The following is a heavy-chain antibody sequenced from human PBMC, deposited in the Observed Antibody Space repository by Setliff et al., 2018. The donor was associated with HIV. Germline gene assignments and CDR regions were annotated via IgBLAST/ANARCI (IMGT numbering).Heavy chain of an antibody. CDR2: ISSSGSYI. CDR3: ARSRSTRDAFDT. D-gene: IGHD2-2*01. V-gene: IGHV3-21*01. CDR1: GFTFSSYS. Sequence: LRLSCAASGFTFSSYSMNWVRQAPGKGLEWVSSISSSGSYIYYAASLKGRFTITRDNARNSLYLEMSTLRAEDTALYYCARSRSTRDAFDTWGRGTMVTVSS. J-gene: IGHJ3*02.